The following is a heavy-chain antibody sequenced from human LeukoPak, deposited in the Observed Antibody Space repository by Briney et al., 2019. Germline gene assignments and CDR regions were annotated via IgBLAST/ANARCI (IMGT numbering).Heavy chain of an antibody. J-gene: IGHJ3*02. CDR3: ARGGEDCSGGSCYSFDI. CDR2: INPSGGST. Sequence: ASVKVSCEASGYTFTSYYMHWVRQAPGQGLEWMGIINPSGGSTSYAQKFQGRVTMTRDTSTSTVYMELSSLRSEDTAVYYCARGGEDCSGGSCYSFDIWGQGTMVTVSS. D-gene: IGHD2-15*01. V-gene: IGHV1-46*01. CDR1: GYTFTSYY.